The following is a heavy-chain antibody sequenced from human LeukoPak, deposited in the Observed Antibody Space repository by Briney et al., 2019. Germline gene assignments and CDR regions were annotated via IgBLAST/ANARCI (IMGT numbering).Heavy chain of an antibody. J-gene: IGHJ3*02. CDR2: ILYSGNT. V-gene: IGHV4-59*01. Sequence: SETLSLTCTVSGGSISTYYWSWIRQPPGKGLEWIGYILYSGNTNQNPSLKSRVTISVDTSKNHFSLKLSSVTAADTAMYYCARVGSYAFDIWDQGTMVTVSS. CDR3: ARVGSYAFDI. CDR1: GGSISTYY.